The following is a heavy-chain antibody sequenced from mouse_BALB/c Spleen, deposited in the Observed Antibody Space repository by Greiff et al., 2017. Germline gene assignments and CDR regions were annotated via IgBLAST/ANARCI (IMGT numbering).Heavy chain of an antibody. V-gene: IGHV2-9*02. D-gene: IGHD1-1*01. CDR1: GFSLTSYG. CDR2: IWAGGST. Sequence: VQRVESGPGLVAPSQSLSITCTVSGFSLTSYGVHWVRQPPGKGLEWLGVIWAGGSTNYNSALMSRLSISKDNSKSQVFLKMNSLQTDDTAMYYCAFSHYYGSSYRDYYAMDYWGQGTSVTVSS. CDR3: AFSHYYGSSYRDYYAMDY. J-gene: IGHJ4*01.